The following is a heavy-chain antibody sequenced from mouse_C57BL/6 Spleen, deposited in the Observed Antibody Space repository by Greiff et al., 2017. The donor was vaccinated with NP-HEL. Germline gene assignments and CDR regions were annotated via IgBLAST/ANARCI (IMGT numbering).Heavy chain of an antibody. Sequence: QVQLQQSGPELVKPGASVKISCKASGYAFSSSWMNWVKQRPGKGLEWIGRIYPGDGDTNYNGKFKGKATLTADKSSSTAYMQLSSLTSEDSAVYFCAREATVVAPYFDYWGQGTTLTVSS. D-gene: IGHD1-1*01. CDR1: GYAFSSSW. J-gene: IGHJ2*01. V-gene: IGHV1-82*01. CDR2: IYPGDGDT. CDR3: AREATVVAPYFDY.